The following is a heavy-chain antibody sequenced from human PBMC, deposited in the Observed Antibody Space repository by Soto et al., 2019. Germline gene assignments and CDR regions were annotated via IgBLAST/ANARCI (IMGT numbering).Heavy chain of an antibody. CDR3: ARDRRSVLLWFGETKGDY. CDR1: GYTFTSYG. Sequence: ASVKVSCKASGYTFTSYGISWVRQAPGQGLEWMGWISAYNGNTNYAQKLQGRVTMTTDTSTSTAYMELRSLRSDDTAVYYCARDRRSVLLWFGETKGDYWGQGTLVTVSS. D-gene: IGHD3-10*01. CDR2: ISAYNGNT. V-gene: IGHV1-18*01. J-gene: IGHJ4*02.